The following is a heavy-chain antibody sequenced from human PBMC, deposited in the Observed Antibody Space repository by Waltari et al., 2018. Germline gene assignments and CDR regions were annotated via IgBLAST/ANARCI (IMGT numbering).Heavy chain of an antibody. D-gene: IGHD1-20*01. CDR2: ISSSRSTI. CDR3: AGDDNNDAFDI. J-gene: IGHJ3*02. CDR1: GFIFSSYS. Sequence: EVQLAESGGGLVQPGGSLRLFCAASGFIFSSYSMNWVSQAPGKELVWVACISSSRSTIYYADSVKGRFTISRDNAKNSLYLQMNSLRAEDTAVYYCAGDDNNDAFDIWGQGTMVTVSS. V-gene: IGHV3-48*01.